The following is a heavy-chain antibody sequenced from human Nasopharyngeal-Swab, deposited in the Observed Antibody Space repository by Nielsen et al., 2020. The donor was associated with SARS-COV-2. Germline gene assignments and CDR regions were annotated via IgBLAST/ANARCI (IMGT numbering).Heavy chain of an antibody. CDR1: GFSLSTSGVG. V-gene: IGHV2-5*02. D-gene: IGHD6-19*01. Sequence: SGPTLVKPTQTLTLTCTFSGFSLSTSGVGVGWIRQPPGKALEWLALIYWDDDKRYSPSLKGRLTITKDTSKNQVVLTMTNMDPVDAATYYCAHRRAVAGDVRFDPWGQGTLVTVSS. CDR3: AHRRAVAGDVRFDP. J-gene: IGHJ5*02. CDR2: IYWDDDK.